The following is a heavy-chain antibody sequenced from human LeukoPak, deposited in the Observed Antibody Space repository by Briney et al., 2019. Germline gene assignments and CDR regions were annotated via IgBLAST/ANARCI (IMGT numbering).Heavy chain of an antibody. D-gene: IGHD3-3*01. J-gene: IGHJ4*02. CDR2: ISWNSGSI. Sequence: PGGSLRLSCAASGFTFDGYAMHWVRQAPGKGLEWVSGISWNSGSIGYADSVKGRFTISRDNAKNSLYLQMNSLRAEDTALYYCAKDNEGDFWYFDYWGQGTLVTVSS. CDR1: GFTFDGYA. V-gene: IGHV3-9*01. CDR3: AKDNEGDFWYFDY.